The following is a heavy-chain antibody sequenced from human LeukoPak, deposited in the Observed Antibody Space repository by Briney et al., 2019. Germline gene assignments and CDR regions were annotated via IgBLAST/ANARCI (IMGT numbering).Heavy chain of an antibody. Sequence: GGSLRLSCAASGFTFSSYNMNWLRQAPGKGLEWVSSISSSSTYIYYADSVKGRFTISRDNAKNSLYLQMNSLRAEDTAVYYCARERPNTAMGTFDYWGQGTLVTISS. CDR3: ARERPNTAMGTFDY. J-gene: IGHJ4*02. CDR1: GFTFSSYN. V-gene: IGHV3-21*01. CDR2: ISSSSTYI. D-gene: IGHD5-18*01.